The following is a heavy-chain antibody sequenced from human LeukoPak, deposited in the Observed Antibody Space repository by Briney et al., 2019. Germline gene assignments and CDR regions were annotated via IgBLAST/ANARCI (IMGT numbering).Heavy chain of an antibody. CDR1: GFTFSSYG. CDR3: ARGYGRWLQFGRAFDI. Sequence: PGGSLRLSCAASGFTFSSYGMHWVRQAPGKGLEWVAVISYDGSNKYYADSVKGRFTISRDNSKNTLYLQMNSLRAEDTAVYYCARGYGRWLQFGRAFDIWGQGTMVTVSS. D-gene: IGHD5-24*01. CDR2: ISYDGSNK. V-gene: IGHV3-30*03. J-gene: IGHJ3*02.